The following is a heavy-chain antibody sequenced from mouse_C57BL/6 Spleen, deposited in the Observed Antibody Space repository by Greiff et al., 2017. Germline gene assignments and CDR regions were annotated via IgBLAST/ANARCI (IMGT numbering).Heavy chain of an antibody. CDR2: IYPGSGNT. CDR3: ARSKITTVFDY. J-gene: IGHJ2*01. V-gene: IGHV1-66*01. Sequence: VQLQQSGPELVKPGASVKISCKASGYSFTSYYIHWVKQRPGQGLEWIGWIYPGSGNTKYNEKFKGKATLTADTSSSTAYMQLSSLTSEDSAVYYCARSKITTVFDYWGQGTTLTVSS. D-gene: IGHD1-1*01. CDR1: GYSFTSYY.